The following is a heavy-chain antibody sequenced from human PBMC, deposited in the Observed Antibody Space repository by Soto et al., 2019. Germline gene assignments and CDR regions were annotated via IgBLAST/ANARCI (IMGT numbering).Heavy chain of an antibody. Sequence: QVQLQESGPGLVEASETLSLTCTVSGGSLGSYYWSWIRQPPGKGLEWIGYVFYTGRANYNASPKSRVSISLDKSNYPLSMKLSSVTAAATAVYYCARDGEGRMTTNPYYYNGRDVWGPGTTVTVSS. CDR3: ARDGEGRMTTNPYYYNGRDV. D-gene: IGHD4-4*01. CDR2: VFYTGRA. CDR1: GGSLGSYY. V-gene: IGHV4-59*01. J-gene: IGHJ6*02.